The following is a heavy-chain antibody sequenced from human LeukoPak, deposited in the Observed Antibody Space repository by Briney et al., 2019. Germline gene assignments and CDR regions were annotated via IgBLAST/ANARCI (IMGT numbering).Heavy chain of an antibody. D-gene: IGHD1-26*01. V-gene: IGHV4-39*01. J-gene: IGHJ4*02. CDR3: AYSGSYGHLGY. CDR2: IYSSVST. CDR1: GGSISSNAYY. Sequence: SETLSPTCTVSGGSISSNAYYWAWIRQPPGKGLEWIGSIYSSVSTYYNPSLKSRVTISVDTSKSQFSLRLSSVTAADTALYYCAYSGSYGHLGYWGQGIPVTVSS.